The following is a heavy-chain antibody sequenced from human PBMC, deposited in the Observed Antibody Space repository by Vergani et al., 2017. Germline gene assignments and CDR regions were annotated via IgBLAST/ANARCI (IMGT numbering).Heavy chain of an antibody. CDR3: ARKIAVAGTGPWFDP. D-gene: IGHD6-19*01. J-gene: IGHJ5*02. CDR1: GGSISSSSYY. V-gene: IGHV4-39*07. CDR2: IYYSGST. Sequence: QLQLQESGPGLVKPSETLSLTCTVSGGSISSSSYYWGWIRQPPGKGLEWIGRIYYSGSTYYNPSLQSRVTISVDTSKNQFSLKLSSVTAADTAVYYCARKIAVAGTGPWFDPWGQGTLVTVSS.